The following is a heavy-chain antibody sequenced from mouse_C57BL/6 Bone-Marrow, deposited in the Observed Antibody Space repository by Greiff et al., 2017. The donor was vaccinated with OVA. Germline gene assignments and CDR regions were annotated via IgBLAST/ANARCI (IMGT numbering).Heavy chain of an antibody. Sequence: DVMLVESGGGLVQPGGSLKLSCAASGFTFSDYGMAWVRQAPRKGPEWVAFISNLAYSIYYADTVTGRFTISRENAKNTLYLEMSSLRSEDTAMYYCARKGKLGRTYFDYWGQGTTLTVSS. V-gene: IGHV5-15*01. CDR2: ISNLAYSI. CDR1: GFTFSDYG. CDR3: ARKGKLGRTYFDY. J-gene: IGHJ2*01. D-gene: IGHD4-1*01.